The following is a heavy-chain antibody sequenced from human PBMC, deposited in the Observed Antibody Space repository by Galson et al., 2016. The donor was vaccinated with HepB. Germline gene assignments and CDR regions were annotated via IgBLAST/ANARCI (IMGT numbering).Heavy chain of an antibody. CDR1: GHTFNMLG. J-gene: IGHJ4*02. V-gene: IGHV1-69*13. Sequence: AVKVSCKASGHTFNMLGISWVRLAPLQGLEWMADVIPMFGTPNYAKKFHVRVTIIPDESTSTVFMEMHSQRFDDTARYFFARINNAPGYKYGPVDSWGLGTLVTVSS. CDR2: VIPMFGTP. CDR3: ARINNAPGYKYGPVDS. D-gene: IGHD5-18*01.